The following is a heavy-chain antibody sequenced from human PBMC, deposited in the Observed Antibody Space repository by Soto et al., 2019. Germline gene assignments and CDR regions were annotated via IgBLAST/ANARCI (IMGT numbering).Heavy chain of an antibody. CDR2: IIPIFGTA. J-gene: IGHJ6*02. CDR1: GGTFSSYA. CDR3: ARVVTMVRDLLGAYYYGMDV. Sequence: SVKVSCKASGGTFSSYAISWVRQAPGQGLEWMGGIIPIFGTANYAQKFQGRVTITADESTSTAYMELSSLRSEDTAVYYCARVVTMVRDLLGAYYYGMDVWGQGTTVTVSS. V-gene: IGHV1-69*13. D-gene: IGHD3-10*01.